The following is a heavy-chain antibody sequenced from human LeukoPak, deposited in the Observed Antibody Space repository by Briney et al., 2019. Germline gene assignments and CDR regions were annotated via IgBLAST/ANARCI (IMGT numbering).Heavy chain of an antibody. J-gene: IGHJ4*02. CDR2: ISVYNGDT. D-gene: IGHD6-13*01. Sequence: ASVKVSCKASGYTFTSYGFSWVRQAPGQGLEWMGWISVYNGDTHYAQSLQGRLTLTTDTSTTTAYMELRSLRSDDTAVYYCARDHASSCQLFDSWGQGALVTVSS. CDR1: GYTFTSYG. CDR3: ARDHASSCQLFDS. V-gene: IGHV1-18*01.